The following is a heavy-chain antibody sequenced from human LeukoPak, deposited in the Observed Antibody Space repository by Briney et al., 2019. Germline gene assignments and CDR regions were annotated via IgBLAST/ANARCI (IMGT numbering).Heavy chain of an antibody. V-gene: IGHV3-23*01. D-gene: IGHD1-26*01. CDR3: AKVGRGSYPRRVYFDY. CDR1: GFTFSSYA. Sequence: QPGGSLRLSCAASGFTFSSYAMSWVRQAPGKGLEWVSAISGSGGSTYYADSVKGRFTISRDNSKNTLYLQMNSLRAEDTAVYYCAKVGRGSYPRRVYFDYWGQGTLVTVSS. J-gene: IGHJ4*02. CDR2: ISGSGGST.